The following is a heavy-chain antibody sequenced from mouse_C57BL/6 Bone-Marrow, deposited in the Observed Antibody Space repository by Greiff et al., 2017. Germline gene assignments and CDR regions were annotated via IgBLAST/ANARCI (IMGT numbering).Heavy chain of an antibody. J-gene: IGHJ1*03. Sequence: VKLQESGPGLVQPSQRLSITCTVSGFSLTSYGVHWVRQSPGKGLEWLGVIWSGGSTDYNAAFISRLSISKDNSKSQVFFKMNSLQADDTAIYYCASTTVVAHWYFDVWGTGTTVTVSS. CDR3: ASTTVVAHWYFDV. V-gene: IGHV2-2*01. CDR2: IWSGGST. D-gene: IGHD1-1*01. CDR1: GFSLTSYG.